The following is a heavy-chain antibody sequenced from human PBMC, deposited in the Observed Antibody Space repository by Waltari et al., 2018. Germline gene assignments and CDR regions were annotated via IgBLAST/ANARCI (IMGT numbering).Heavy chain of an antibody. CDR1: GYSCTSYW. Sequence: EVQLVQSGAEVKKPGESLKISCKGSGYSCTSYWIGWVRQMPGKGLEWMGVSYTGDSDTSDSPSFHGQVTISADKSISTAYLQWGSLTASDTAMYYCASASLGDSSSLDYWGQGTLVTVSS. V-gene: IGHV5-51*01. J-gene: IGHJ4*02. CDR2: SYTGDSDT. D-gene: IGHD6-6*01. CDR3: ASASLGDSSSLDY.